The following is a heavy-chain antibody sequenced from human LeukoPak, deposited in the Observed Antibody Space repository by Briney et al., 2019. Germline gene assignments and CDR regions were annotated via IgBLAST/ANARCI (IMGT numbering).Heavy chain of an antibody. Sequence: GGSLRLSCAASGFSFSTSAVHWVRQAPGKGLEWLAVISYDGNNKYYADSVKGRFTISRDNAKNTLYLQIHSLNTEDTGVYFCARHTWTTGTSYWGQGTLVTVSS. CDR2: ISYDGNNK. V-gene: IGHV3-30*04. CDR3: ARHTWTTGTSY. D-gene: IGHD1-1*01. CDR1: GFSFSTSA. J-gene: IGHJ4*02.